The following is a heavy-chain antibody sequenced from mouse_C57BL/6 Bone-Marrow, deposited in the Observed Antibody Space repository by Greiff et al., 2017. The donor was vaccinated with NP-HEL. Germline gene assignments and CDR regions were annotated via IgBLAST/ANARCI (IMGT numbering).Heavy chain of an antibody. V-gene: IGHV1-50*01. CDR1: GYTFTSSW. D-gene: IGHD1-1*01. CDR2: IDPSDSYT. Sequence: VKLQQPGAELVKPGASVKLSCKASGYTFTSSWMQWVKQRPGQGLEWIGEIDPSDSYTNYNPKFKGKATLTVDTSSSTAYMQLSSLTSEDSAVYDCAREGNYGSRGAMDYWGQGTSVTVSS. CDR3: AREGNYGSRGAMDY. J-gene: IGHJ4*01.